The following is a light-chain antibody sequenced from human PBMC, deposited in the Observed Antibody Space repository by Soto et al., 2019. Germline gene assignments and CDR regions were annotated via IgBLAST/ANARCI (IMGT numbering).Light chain of an antibody. CDR3: LLDDNYPWP. CDR1: RYIRTA. Sequence: IKLTQAPSSLSTSVGDRVTITCXASRYIRTALSWYQHRPGQAPKVLICVASSLQSGVPSRFSGSGYGTDFTLTISSLQPEDFATYYCLLDDNYPWPFGHG. J-gene: IGKJ2*01. V-gene: IGKV1-6*01. CDR2: VAS.